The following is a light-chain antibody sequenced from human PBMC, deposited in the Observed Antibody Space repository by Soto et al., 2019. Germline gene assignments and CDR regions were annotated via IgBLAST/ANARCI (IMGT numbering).Light chain of an antibody. J-gene: IGKJ3*01. CDR1: QGISSY. CDR3: LHLNSYSPDT. Sequence: DIQLTQSPSFLSASVGDRVTITCRASQGISSYLAWYQQKPGKAPKLLIFAASTLQNGVPSRFSGIGSGTEFTLTISSLQPEDFATYYCLHLNSYSPDTFGPGTKVDIK. CDR2: AAS. V-gene: IGKV1-9*01.